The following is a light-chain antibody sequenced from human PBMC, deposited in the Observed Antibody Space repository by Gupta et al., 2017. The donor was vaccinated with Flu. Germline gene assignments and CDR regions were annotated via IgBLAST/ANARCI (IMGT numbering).Light chain of an antibody. V-gene: IGKV3-20*01. J-gene: IGKJ2*01. CDR1: QSVRSSY. CDR3: QQYGSYPVT. Sequence: EIVLTPSPVTLSLSPGESATLSCRASQSVRSSYLAWYQQKPGQAPRLLIYGASSRATGIPDRFSGSGSGTDFTLTISRLEPEDFAVYYCQQYGSYPVTFGQGTKLEIK. CDR2: GAS.